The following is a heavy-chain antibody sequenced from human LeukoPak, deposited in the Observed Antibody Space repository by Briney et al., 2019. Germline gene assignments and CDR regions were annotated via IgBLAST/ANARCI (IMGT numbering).Heavy chain of an antibody. J-gene: IGHJ6*03. CDR3: ARVYDSGSQAYFYYMDV. CDR1: GGSISSGSYY. CDR2: IFFSGST. Sequence: SETLSLTCTVSGGSISSGSYYWSWIRQPAGKGLEWIGHIFFSGSTIYNPSLKSRVTMSVDTSKNQFSLKVNSVTAADTAVYYCARVYDSGSQAYFYYMDVWGKGTTVTISS. V-gene: IGHV4-61*10. D-gene: IGHD3-10*01.